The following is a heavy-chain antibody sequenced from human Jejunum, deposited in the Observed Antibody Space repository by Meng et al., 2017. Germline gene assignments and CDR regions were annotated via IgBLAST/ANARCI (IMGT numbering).Heavy chain of an antibody. Sequence: QVQLEQSATEVKKPGSSVKISCKASGGTFSSYGITWVRQAPGQGLEWMGGIIPIYGTANYAQKFQGRVTVTADKATNTAYMELSSLRSEDTAIYYCARDEPDILTGYEAYWGQGTLVTVSS. J-gene: IGHJ4*02. CDR2: IIPIYGTA. CDR1: GGTFSSYG. CDR3: ARDEPDILTGYEAY. V-gene: IGHV1-69*06. D-gene: IGHD3-9*01.